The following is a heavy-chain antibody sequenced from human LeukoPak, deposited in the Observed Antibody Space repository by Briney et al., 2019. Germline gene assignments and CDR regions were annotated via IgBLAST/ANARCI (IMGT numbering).Heavy chain of an antibody. CDR1: GYTFTSYV. Sequence: ASVKVSCEASGYTFTSYVIHWVRQAPGQRLEWMGWINAGNGDTKYSERLQGRVIITRDTSARTAYMELSSLKSEDTAVYYCARDIFGTSRPSEYWGQGTLVTVSS. V-gene: IGHV1-3*01. J-gene: IGHJ4*02. CDR2: INAGNGDT. CDR3: ARDIFGTSRPSEY. D-gene: IGHD3-10*02.